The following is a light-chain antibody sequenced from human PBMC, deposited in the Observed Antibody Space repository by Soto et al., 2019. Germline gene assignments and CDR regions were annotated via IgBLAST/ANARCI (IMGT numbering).Light chain of an antibody. CDR1: QSVSSSY. V-gene: IGKV3-20*01. CDR2: GAS. CDR3: QQYGSSPRT. Sequence: DIELTQSPATLSASPGERATLSCRASQSVSSSYLACYQQKPGDAPRLLIYGASSRATGIPDRFSGSGSGTEFTLTISRLEPDDFAVYYCQQYGSSPRTFGQGTKVEIK. J-gene: IGKJ1*01.